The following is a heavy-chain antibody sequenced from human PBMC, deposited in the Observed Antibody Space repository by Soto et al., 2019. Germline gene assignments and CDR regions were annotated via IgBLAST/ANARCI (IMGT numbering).Heavy chain of an antibody. CDR2: ISSDSAYI. CDR3: ARRGTGVSWFGP. J-gene: IGHJ5*02. CDR1: GLTLRYFA. D-gene: IGHD1-1*01. V-gene: IGHV3-21*01. Sequence: EAQLVESGGDLVEPGGSLRLSCEASGLTLRYFAFNWVRQAPGKGLEWVASISSDSAYIHYADSVEGRFIIARDNARNSLYLQMDSLRAEDTAVYYCARRGTGVSWFGPWGLGTQVTVSS.